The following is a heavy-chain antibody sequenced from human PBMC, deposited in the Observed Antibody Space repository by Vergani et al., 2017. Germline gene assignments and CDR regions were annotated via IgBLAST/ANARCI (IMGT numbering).Heavy chain of an antibody. V-gene: IGHV3-23*01. J-gene: IGHJ5*02. Sequence: EVQLLESGGGLVQPGGSLRLSCAASGFTFSSYAMSWVRQAPGKGLEWVSAISGSGGSTYYADSVKGRFTISRDNSKNTLYLQMNSLRAEDTAVYYCAKAACSSTGCKGGDWFDPWGQGTLVTVSS. D-gene: IGHD2-2*01. CDR3: AKAACSSTGCKGGDWFDP. CDR1: GFTFSSYA. CDR2: ISGSGGST.